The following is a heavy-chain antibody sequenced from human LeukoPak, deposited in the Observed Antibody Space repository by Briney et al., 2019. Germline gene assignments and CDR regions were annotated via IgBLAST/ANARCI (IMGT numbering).Heavy chain of an antibody. CDR3: ARRPNGYYYDSSGYYPDY. D-gene: IGHD3-22*01. CDR2: ISGSGGST. CDR1: GFTFSSSA. J-gene: IGHJ4*02. V-gene: IGHV3-23*01. Sequence: GGSLRLSCAASGFTFSSSAMSWVRQAPGKGLEWVSSISGSGGSTYYADSVKGRFTISRDNSKNTLYLQMNSLRAEDTAVYYCARRPNGYYYDSSGYYPDYWGQGTLVTVSS.